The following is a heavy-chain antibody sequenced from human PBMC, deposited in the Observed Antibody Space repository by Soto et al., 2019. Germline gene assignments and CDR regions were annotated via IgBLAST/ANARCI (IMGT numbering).Heavy chain of an antibody. CDR2: ISGNGGGT. CDR1: GFTFSSYA. D-gene: IGHD3-3*01. Sequence: GGSLRLSCAASGFTFSSYAMNWVRQAPGKGLEWVSAISGNGGGTYYADSVKGRFTSSRDNSKNTLYLQMDSLRAEDTAVYYCAKWASGFGYFDYWGQGTLVTVSS. J-gene: IGHJ4*02. CDR3: AKWASGFGYFDY. V-gene: IGHV3-23*01.